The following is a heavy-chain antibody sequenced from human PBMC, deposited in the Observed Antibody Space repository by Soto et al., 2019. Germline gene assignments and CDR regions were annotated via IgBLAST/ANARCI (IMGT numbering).Heavy chain of an antibody. CDR2: IWYDGSNK. CDR1: GFTFSSYG. V-gene: IGHV3-33*01. J-gene: IGHJ6*02. CDR3: ARRRGPTMVRGVKLNIMDV. Sequence: GGSLRLSCAASGFTFSSYGMHWVRQAPGKGLEWVAVIWYDGSNKYYADSVKGRFTISRDNSKNRLYLQMNSLRAEDTAVYYCARRRGPTMVRGVKLNIMDVWGQGTTVTVSS. D-gene: IGHD3-10*01.